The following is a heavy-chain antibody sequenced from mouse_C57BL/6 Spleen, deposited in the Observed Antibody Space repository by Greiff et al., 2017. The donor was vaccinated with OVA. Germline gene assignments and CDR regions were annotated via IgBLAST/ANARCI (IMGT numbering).Heavy chain of an antibody. Sequence: EVQLVESGGGLVKPGGSLTLSCAASGFTFRSYPMSWVRPTSETRLEWVATISGGGGNTYYPASVKGRFTISIDNAKNTLYLQMSSRRSEDTAWYDGARHAGNYLYYCDDWGQGTTLTVSS. V-gene: IGHV5-9*01. CDR1: GFTFRSYP. CDR3: ARHAGNYLYYCDD. D-gene: IGHD2-1*01. J-gene: IGHJ2*01. CDR2: ISGGGGNT.